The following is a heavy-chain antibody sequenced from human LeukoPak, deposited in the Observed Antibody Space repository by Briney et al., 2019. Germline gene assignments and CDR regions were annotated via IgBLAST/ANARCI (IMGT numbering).Heavy chain of an antibody. V-gene: IGHV4-59*01. CDR2: IYYSGST. J-gene: IGHJ3*02. CDR1: GGSISSYY. CDR3: ARGRVVGALDAFDI. Sequence: SETLSLTCTVSGGSISSYYWSWIRQPPGKGLEWIGYIYYSGSTNYNPSPKSRVTISVDTSKNQFSLKLSSVTAADTAVYYCARGRVVGALDAFDIWGQGTMVTVSS. D-gene: IGHD1-26*01.